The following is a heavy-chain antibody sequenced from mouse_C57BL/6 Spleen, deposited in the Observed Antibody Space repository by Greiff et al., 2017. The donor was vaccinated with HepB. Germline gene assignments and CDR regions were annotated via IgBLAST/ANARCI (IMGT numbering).Heavy chain of an antibody. J-gene: IGHJ3*01. CDR1: GYTFTDYY. Sequence: QVQLQQSGAELVRPGASVKLSCKASGYTFTDYYINWVKQRPGQGLEWIARIYPGSGNTYYNEKFKGKATLTAEKSSSTAYMQLSSLTSEDSAVYFGARGEYDYGLAYWGQGTLVTVSA. CDR2: IYPGSGNT. CDR3: ARGEYDYGLAY. V-gene: IGHV1-76*01. D-gene: IGHD2-4*01.